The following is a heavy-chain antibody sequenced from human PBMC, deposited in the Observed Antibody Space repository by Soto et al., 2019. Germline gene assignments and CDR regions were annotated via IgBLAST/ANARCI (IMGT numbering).Heavy chain of an antibody. CDR3: ARRLYYDSSGFEGGGMDV. CDR2: FNYIGST. V-gene: IGHV4-39*01. J-gene: IGHJ6*02. Sequence: SETLSLTCTVSGGSISSSPYYWGWIRQSPGRGLEWIGSFNYIGSTSYNPSLKSRVTISADRSKNQFSLKLSSVTAADTAVYYCARRLYYDSSGFEGGGMDVWGQGTTVTVSS. D-gene: IGHD3-22*01. CDR1: GGSISSSPYY.